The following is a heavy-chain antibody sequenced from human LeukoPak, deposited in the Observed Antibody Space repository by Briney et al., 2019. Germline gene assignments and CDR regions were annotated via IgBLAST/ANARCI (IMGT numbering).Heavy chain of an antibody. CDR2: IHYSGST. Sequence: SETLSLTCTVSGGSISSYYWSWIRQPPGKGLEWIGYIHYSGSTNYNPSLKSRVTISVATSKNQFSLKLSSVTAADTALYYCARDRASAGGFDYWGQGTLVTVSS. D-gene: IGHD2-15*01. CDR1: GGSISSYY. CDR3: ARDRASAGGFDY. V-gene: IGHV4-59*01. J-gene: IGHJ4*02.